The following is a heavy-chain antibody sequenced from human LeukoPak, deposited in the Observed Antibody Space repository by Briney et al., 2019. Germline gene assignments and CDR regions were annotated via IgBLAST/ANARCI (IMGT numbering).Heavy chain of an antibody. J-gene: IGHJ4*02. CDR2: ISSSSSYI. Sequence: GGSLRLSCAASGFTFSTYSMNWVRQAPGKGLEWVSSISSSSSYIYYADSVKGRFTISRDNSKNTLYLQMNSLRAEDTAVYYCAKVVVQYDYWGQGTLVTVSS. V-gene: IGHV3-21*04. CDR3: AKVVVQYDY. CDR1: GFTFSTYS. D-gene: IGHD2-2*01.